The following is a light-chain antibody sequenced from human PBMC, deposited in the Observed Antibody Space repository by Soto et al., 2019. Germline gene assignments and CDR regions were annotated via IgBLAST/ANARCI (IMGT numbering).Light chain of an antibody. CDR3: QSYDISLSGRWV. CDR2: GNN. Sequence: QSVLTQPPSVSGAPGQRVTICCTGSSSNIGAGYDVHWYQQLPGTAPKLLIYGNNNRPSGVPDRFSGSKSGTSASLAITGLQVEDEADYYCQSYDISLSGRWVFGGGTKLTVL. CDR1: SSNIGAGYD. V-gene: IGLV1-40*01. J-gene: IGLJ3*02.